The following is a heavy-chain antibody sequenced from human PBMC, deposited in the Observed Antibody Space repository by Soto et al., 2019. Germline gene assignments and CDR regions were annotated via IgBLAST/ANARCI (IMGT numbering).Heavy chain of an antibody. CDR3: ARDREYYDSSGHYDLYKSEY. Sequence: SVKLCCKASRVTFGSYAMSSVRQSPGQGLEWMGGIIPIFGTANYAQKFQGRVTITADESTSTAYMELSSLRSEETAVYYCARDREYYDSSGHYDLYKSEYWGQGTLVIVSS. V-gene: IGHV1-69*13. CDR1: RVTFGSYA. J-gene: IGHJ4*02. D-gene: IGHD3-22*01. CDR2: IIPIFGTA.